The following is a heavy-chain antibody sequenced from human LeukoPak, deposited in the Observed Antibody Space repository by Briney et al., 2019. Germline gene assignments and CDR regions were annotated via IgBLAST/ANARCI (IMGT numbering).Heavy chain of an antibody. D-gene: IGHD3-10*01. CDR2: ISSSGYSK. V-gene: IGHV3-48*03. CDR3: ARLWAWLGEFIL. J-gene: IGHJ3*01. Sequence: GGSLRLSCEASGATFSSFEMTWVRQAPGKGLEWVSFISSSGYSKYYADSVKGRFTVSRDNAKNSLYLEMDSLRPEDTAVYYCARLWAWLGEFILWDQGTMVTVSS. CDR1: GATFSSFE.